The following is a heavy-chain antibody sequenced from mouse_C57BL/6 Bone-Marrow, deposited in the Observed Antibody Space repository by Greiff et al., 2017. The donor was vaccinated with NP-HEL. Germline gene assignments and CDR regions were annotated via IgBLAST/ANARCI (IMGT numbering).Heavy chain of an antibody. CDR3: ATPVYYVMFAY. D-gene: IGHD2-1*01. CDR2: IYPRRGNT. Sequence: QVHVQQSGAELARPGASVKLSCKASGYTFTSYGIRWVKQRPGQGLEWIGEIYPRRGNTYSNQKFKGKATLTADKSSRPAYLELRSLTSEDSAVYFCATPVYYVMFAYWGQGTLVTVSA. CDR1: GYTFTSYG. V-gene: IGHV1-81*01. J-gene: IGHJ3*01.